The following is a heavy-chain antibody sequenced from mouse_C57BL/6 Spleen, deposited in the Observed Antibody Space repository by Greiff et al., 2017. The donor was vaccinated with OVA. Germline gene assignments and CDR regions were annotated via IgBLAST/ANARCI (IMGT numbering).Heavy chain of an antibody. V-gene: IGHV1-80*01. J-gene: IGHJ4*01. CDR2: IYPGDGDT. D-gene: IGHD3-2*02. CDR1: GYAFSSYW. CDR3: AREGDSSGPLAMDY. Sequence: QVQLQQSGAELVKPGASVKISCKASGYAFSSYWMNWVKQRPGKGLEWIGQIYPGDGDTTYNGKFKGKATLTADKSSSTAYMQLSSLTSEDSAVYVCAREGDSSGPLAMDYWGQGTSVTVSS.